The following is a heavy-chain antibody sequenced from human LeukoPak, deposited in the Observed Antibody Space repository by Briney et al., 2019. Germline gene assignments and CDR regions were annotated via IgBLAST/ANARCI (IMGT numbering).Heavy chain of an antibody. J-gene: IGHJ4*02. Sequence: PSETLSLTCTVSGGSFTSYCWSWIRQSAGKGLEWIGRIYTSGSTNYNPSLKSRVTMSVDTSKNQFSLKLSSVTAADTAVYYCARGGYYYDSSGPYYFDYWGQGALVTVSS. D-gene: IGHD3-22*01. V-gene: IGHV4-4*07. CDR2: IYTSGST. CDR3: ARGGYYYDSSGPYYFDY. CDR1: GGSFTSYC.